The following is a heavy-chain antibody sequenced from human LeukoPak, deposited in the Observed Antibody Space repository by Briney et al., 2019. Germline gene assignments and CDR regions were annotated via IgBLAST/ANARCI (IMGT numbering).Heavy chain of an antibody. V-gene: IGHV1-2*02. D-gene: IGHD2-2*03. J-gene: IGHJ5*02. CDR1: GYTFTGYY. CDR3: ARVVGYCSSTSCWGFDP. CDR2: INPNSGGT. Sequence: ASVKVSCKASGYTFTGYYMHWVRQAPRQGLEWMGWINPNSGGTNYAQKFQGGVTMTRDASISTAYMELSRLRSDDTAVYYCARVVGYCSSTSCWGFDPWGQGTLVTVSS.